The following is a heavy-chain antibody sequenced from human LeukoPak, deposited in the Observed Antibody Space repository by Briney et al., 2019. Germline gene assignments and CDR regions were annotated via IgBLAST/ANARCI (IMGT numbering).Heavy chain of an antibody. CDR2: MNLNSGNT. V-gene: IGHV1-8*01. D-gene: IGHD1-14*01. CDR3: AGGSDRDYYYYYYMDV. CDR1: GYTFTSYD. Sequence: GASVKVSCKASGYTFTSYDINWVRQATGQGLEWMGWMNLNSGNTGYAQKVQGRVTMTRNTSISTAYMELSSLRSEDTAVYYCAGGSDRDYYYYYYMDVWGKGTTVTVSS. J-gene: IGHJ6*03.